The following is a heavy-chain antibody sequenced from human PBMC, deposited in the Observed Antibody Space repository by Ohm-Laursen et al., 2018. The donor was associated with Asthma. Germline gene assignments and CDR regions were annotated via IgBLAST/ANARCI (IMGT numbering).Heavy chain of an antibody. CDR3: ARDSRWGSGTPGY. CDR1: GGTFSSYA. CDR2: IIPIFGTA. Sequence: SSVKVSCKASGGTFSSYAISWVRQAPGQGLEWMGGIIPIFGTANYAQKFQGRVTITADESTSTAYMELRSLRSDDTAVYYCARDSRWGSGTPGYWGQGTLVTVSS. J-gene: IGHJ4*02. V-gene: IGHV1-69*01. D-gene: IGHD3-10*01.